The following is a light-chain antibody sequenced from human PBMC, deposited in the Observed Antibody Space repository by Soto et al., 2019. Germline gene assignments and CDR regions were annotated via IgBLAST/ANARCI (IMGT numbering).Light chain of an antibody. V-gene: IGKV3-15*01. CDR1: QSIGNT. Sequence: EIVMTQSPATMSVSPGQRATLFCRASQSIGNTLAWYQHKRGQAPRLLIYGASTRATGVPDRIIGSGSGTEFALTIGSLQPEDFAVYFCQQYDSWPLTFGQGTRLEIK. CDR3: QQYDSWPLT. CDR2: GAS. J-gene: IGKJ5*01.